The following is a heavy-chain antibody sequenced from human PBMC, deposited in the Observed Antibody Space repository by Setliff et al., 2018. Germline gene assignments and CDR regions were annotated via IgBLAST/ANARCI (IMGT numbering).Heavy chain of an antibody. J-gene: IGHJ4*02. D-gene: IGHD6-25*01. V-gene: IGHV5-51*01. CDR3: ARRADGYNDFFDS. CDR1: GYSLTSYW. CDR2: IYPGDSDT. Sequence: PGESLKISCKGSGYSLTSYWIGWVRQVPGKGLEWMGIIYPGDSDTRYSPSFQGQVTISADKSINTAYLEWSSLQASDTAMYYCARRADGYNDFFDSWGQGTLVTVSS.